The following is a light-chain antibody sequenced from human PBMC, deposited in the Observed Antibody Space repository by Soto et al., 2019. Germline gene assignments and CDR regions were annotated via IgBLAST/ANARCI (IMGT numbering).Light chain of an antibody. CDR3: QHYNSHGT. J-gene: IGKJ1*01. V-gene: IGKV1-5*01. CDR2: DAS. CDR1: QTISIW. Sequence: DIQMTQSPSSLSASVGNRFTITCRARQTISIWLAWYQRKPGKAPKLLIYDASILETGVPSRLSGSGSGTEFTLTISSMKPDDFATYYCQHYNSHGTFGQGTKVDIK.